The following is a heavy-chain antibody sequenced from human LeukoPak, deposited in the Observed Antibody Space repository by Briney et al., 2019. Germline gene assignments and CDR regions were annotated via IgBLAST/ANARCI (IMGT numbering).Heavy chain of an antibody. CDR2: ISGSGGSA. Sequence: GGTLRLSCAASGFTFSNYGITWVRQAPGKGLEWVSAISGSGGSAYYADSVKGRFTISKDNSKNTLYLQMNSLRAEDTAVYYCAKSGQLWPREYDYWGQGTLDTVSS. CDR3: AKSGQLWPREYDY. D-gene: IGHD5-18*01. CDR1: GFTFSNYG. V-gene: IGHV3-23*01. J-gene: IGHJ4*02.